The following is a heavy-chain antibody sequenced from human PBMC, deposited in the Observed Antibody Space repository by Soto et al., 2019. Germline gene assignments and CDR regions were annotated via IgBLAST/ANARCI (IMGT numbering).Heavy chain of an antibody. V-gene: IGHV1-69*06. J-gene: IGHJ4*02. CDR1: GGTFSSYA. CDR2: IIPIFGTA. Sequence: SVKVSCKASGGTFSSYAISWVRQAPGQGLEWMGGIIPIFGTANYAQKFQGRVTITADKSTSTAYMELSSLRSEDTAVYYCASLTMVRGAEIDYWGQGTLVTVSS. CDR3: ASLTMVRGAEIDY. D-gene: IGHD3-10*01.